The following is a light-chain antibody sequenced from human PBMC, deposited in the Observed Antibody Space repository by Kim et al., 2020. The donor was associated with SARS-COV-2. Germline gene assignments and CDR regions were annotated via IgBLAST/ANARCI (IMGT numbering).Light chain of an antibody. V-gene: IGLV3-21*04. CDR1: IIGSKS. CDR3: QVWDSSSDHVV. J-gene: IGLJ2*01. CDR2: YDS. Sequence: PGKTARITWGGKIIGSKSVHWYQQKPGQAPVLVIYYDSDRPSGIPERFSGSNSGNTATLTISRVEAGDEADYYCQVWDSSSDHVVFGGGTQLTVL.